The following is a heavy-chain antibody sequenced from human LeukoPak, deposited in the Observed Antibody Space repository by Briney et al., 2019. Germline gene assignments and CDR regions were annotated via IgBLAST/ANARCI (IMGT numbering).Heavy chain of an antibody. V-gene: IGHV3-23*01. D-gene: IGHD2-15*01. CDR3: AKVGSIVVVVAATQQDDY. J-gene: IGHJ4*02. CDR1: GFTFSSYA. CDR2: ISGSGGST. Sequence: GGSLRLSCAASGFTFSSYAMTWVRQAPGEGLEWVSAISGSGGSTYYADSVKGRFTISRDNSKNTLYLQMNSLRAEDTAVYYCAKVGSIVVVVAATQQDDYWGQGTLVTVSS.